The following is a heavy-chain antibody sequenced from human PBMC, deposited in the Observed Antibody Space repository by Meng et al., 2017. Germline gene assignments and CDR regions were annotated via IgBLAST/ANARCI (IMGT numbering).Heavy chain of an antibody. J-gene: IGHJ6*02. D-gene: IGHD1-14*01. Sequence: ETLSLTCAASGFTFSNAWMSWVRQAPGKGLEWVGRIKSKTDGGTTDYAAPVKGRFTISRDDSKNTLYLQMNSLKTEDTAVYYCTTVWPDYYYYGMDVWGQGTTVTVSS. CDR2: IKSKTDGGTT. V-gene: IGHV3-15*01. CDR3: TTVWPDYYYYGMDV. CDR1: GFTFSNAW.